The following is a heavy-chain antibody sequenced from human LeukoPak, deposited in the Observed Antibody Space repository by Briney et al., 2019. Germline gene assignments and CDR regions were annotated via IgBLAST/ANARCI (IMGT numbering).Heavy chain of an antibody. J-gene: IGHJ4*02. CDR2: ISPYNGNT. D-gene: IGHD3-22*01. V-gene: IGHV1-18*01. CDR1: GYTFTSYG. Sequence: ASVKVSCKASGYTFTSYGISWVRQAPGQGLEWTGWISPYNGNTIYAQKLQGRVTMTTDTSTSTAYMELRSLRSDDTAVYYCARDLTHRRNYDNSGYQIVPAFWGQGTLVTVSS. CDR3: ARDLTHRRNYDNSGYQIVPAF.